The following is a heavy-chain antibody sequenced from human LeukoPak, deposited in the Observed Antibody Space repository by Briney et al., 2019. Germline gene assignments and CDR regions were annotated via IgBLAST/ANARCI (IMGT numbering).Heavy chain of an antibody. CDR1: GFTFSSYS. CDR3: ASEVRFLEWSADDY. V-gene: IGHV3-21*01. D-gene: IGHD3-3*01. Sequence: GGSLRLSCAASGFTFSSYSMNWVRQAPGKGLEWVPSISSSSSYIYYADSVKGRFTISRDNAKNSLYLQMNSLRAEDTAVYYCASEVRFLEWSADDYWGQGTLVTVSS. J-gene: IGHJ4*02. CDR2: ISSSSSYI.